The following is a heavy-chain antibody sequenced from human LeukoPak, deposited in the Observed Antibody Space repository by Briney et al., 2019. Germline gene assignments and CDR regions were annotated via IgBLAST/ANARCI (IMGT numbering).Heavy chain of an antibody. CDR3: ARGVEEEMATILTAFDI. Sequence: ASVKVSCRAFGYTFTSNYMHWVRQAPGQGPEWMGVISPSGGSTTYAQKFQGRVTLTRDMSTSTDYLELSSLRSEDTAVYYCARGVEEEMATILTAFDIWGQGTMVTVSS. CDR1: GYTFTSNY. J-gene: IGHJ3*02. D-gene: IGHD5-24*01. CDR2: ISPSGGST. V-gene: IGHV1-46*01.